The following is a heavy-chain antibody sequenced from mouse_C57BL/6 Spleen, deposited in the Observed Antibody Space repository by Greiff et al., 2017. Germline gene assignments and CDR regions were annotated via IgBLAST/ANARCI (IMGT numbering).Heavy chain of an antibody. V-gene: IGHV1-72*01. CDR1: GYTFTSYW. CDR2: IDPNSGGT. CDR3: AREDDFDV. J-gene: IGHJ1*03. Sequence: QVQLKQPGAELVKPGASVKLSCTASGYTFTSYWMHWVKQRPGRGLEWIGRIDPNSGGTKYTEKFKSKATLTVDKPSSTAYMQLSSLTSEDSAVYYCAREDDFDVWGTGTTVTVSS.